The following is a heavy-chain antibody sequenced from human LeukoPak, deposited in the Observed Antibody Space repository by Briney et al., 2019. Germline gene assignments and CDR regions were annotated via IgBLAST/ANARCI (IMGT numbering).Heavy chain of an antibody. CDR3: AKDVTRRDGYNYPFDY. CDR2: ISGSGGST. V-gene: IGHV3-23*01. J-gene: IGHJ4*02. Sequence: GGFLRLSCAASGFTFSSYAMSWVRQAPGKGLEWVSAISGSGGSTYYADSVKGRFTISRDNSKNTLYLQMNSLRAEDTAVYYCAKDVTRRDGYNYPFDYWGQGTLVTVSS. CDR1: GFTFSSYA. D-gene: IGHD5-24*01.